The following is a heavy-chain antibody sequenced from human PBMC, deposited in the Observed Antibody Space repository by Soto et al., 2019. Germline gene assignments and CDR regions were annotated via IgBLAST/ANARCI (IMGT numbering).Heavy chain of an antibody. D-gene: IGHD6-19*01. V-gene: IGHV3-74*01. Sequence: EVQLVESGGGLVQPGGSLRLSCAASGFTFSGYWMHWVRQAPGKGLVWVSRINSDGSSTSYADSVKGRFTISRDNAKNTLYLQMNSLRAEDTAVYYCAREGYSSGCYRGNNDFDIWGQGTMVTVSS. CDR3: AREGYSSGCYRGNNDFDI. CDR1: GFTFSGYW. CDR2: INSDGSST. J-gene: IGHJ3*02.